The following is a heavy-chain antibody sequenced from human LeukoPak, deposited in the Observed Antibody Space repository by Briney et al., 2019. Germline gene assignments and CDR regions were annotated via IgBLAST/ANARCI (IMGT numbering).Heavy chain of an antibody. Sequence: SETLSLTCTVSGVSISSSNSYWGWIRQPPGKGLEWIGSIYYSGNTYYNASLKSQVSISIDTSKNQFSLKLTSVTAADTAVYYCAREAYSSGWYDGWAYYYYYMDVWGKGTTVTVSS. V-gene: IGHV4-39*02. CDR3: AREAYSSGWYDGWAYYYYYMDV. CDR2: IYYSGNT. CDR1: GVSISSSNSY. D-gene: IGHD6-19*01. J-gene: IGHJ6*03.